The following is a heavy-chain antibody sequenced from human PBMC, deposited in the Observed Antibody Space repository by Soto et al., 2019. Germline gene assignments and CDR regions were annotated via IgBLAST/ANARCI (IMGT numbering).Heavy chain of an antibody. D-gene: IGHD5-12*01. J-gene: IGHJ6*04. Sequence: QVQLVESGGGLVKPGGSLRLSCAASGFTFSDYYMSWIRQAPGKGLEWVSDISSSGSTIYYAASVKGRFTISRDNAKNSLYLQMNRLRAEDTAVYYGARDRGMGGLRVCYYHGIDVWVKGTTVTVSS. CDR1: GFTFSDYY. CDR2: ISSSGSTI. V-gene: IGHV3-11*01. CDR3: ARDRGMGGLRVCYYHGIDV.